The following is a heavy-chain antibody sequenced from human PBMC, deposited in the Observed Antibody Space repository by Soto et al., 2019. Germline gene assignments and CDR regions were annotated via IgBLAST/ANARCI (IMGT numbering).Heavy chain of an antibody. CDR2: VSANGDIT. V-gene: IGHV3-23*01. D-gene: IGHD3-10*01. J-gene: IGHJ6*02. CDR3: ARGDRGGSGSPASYYFSGLDV. CDR1: GFTFSEYA. Sequence: VKVLESGGDLVQPGGSLRLSCVASGFTFSEYAMTWVRQAPGKGLDWVSSVSANGDITYYADSVKGRFTISRDNSNNTLLLQMNSLRAEDTALYYCARGDRGGSGSPASYYFSGLDVWGQGTTVIVSS.